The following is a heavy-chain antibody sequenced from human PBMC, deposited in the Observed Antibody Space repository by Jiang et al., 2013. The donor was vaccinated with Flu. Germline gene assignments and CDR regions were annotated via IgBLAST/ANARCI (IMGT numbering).Heavy chain of an antibody. V-gene: IGHV1-69*04. D-gene: IGHD3-22*01. CDR2: IIPILGIA. J-gene: IGHJ4*02. Sequence: SGAEVKKPGSSVKVSCKASGGTFSSYAISWVRQAPGQGLEWMGRIIPILGIANYAQKFQGRVTITADKSTSTAYMELSSLRSEDTAVYYCARDYYDSSGYDITSPTWLDYWGQGTLVTVSS. CDR1: GGTFSSYA. CDR3: ARDYYDSSGYDITSPTWLDY.